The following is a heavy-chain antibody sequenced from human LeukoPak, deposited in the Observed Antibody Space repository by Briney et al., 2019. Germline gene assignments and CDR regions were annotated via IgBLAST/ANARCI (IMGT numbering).Heavy chain of an antibody. V-gene: IGHV3-23*01. Sequence: GGSRRLSCVGSGFIFRSYAVTWVRQAPGKGLEWVSSITANGDRTYYDDSVKGRFTISRDNSKKTLFLQMSSLRAEDTAVYYCATFGVIVRNNYLDYWGQGALVIVSS. D-gene: IGHD3-3*01. J-gene: IGHJ4*02. CDR3: ATFGVIVRNNYLDY. CDR1: GFIFRSYA. CDR2: ITANGDRT.